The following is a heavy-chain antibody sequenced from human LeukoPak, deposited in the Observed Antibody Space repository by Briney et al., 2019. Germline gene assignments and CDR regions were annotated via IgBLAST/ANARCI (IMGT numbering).Heavy chain of an antibody. D-gene: IGHD3-10*01. V-gene: IGHV4-34*01. Sequence: SETLSLTCAVYGGSFSGYYWSWIRQPPGKGLEWIGEINHSGSTNYNPSLKSRVTISVDTSKNQFSLKLSSVTAADTAVYYCARDLPTSGFYWYFDLWGRGTLVTVSS. J-gene: IGHJ2*01. CDR2: INHSGST. CDR3: ARDLPTSGFYWYFDL. CDR1: GGSFSGYY.